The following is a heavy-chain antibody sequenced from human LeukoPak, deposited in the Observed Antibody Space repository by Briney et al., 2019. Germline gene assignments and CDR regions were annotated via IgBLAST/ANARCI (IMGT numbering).Heavy chain of an antibody. V-gene: IGHV1-69*05. CDR1: GGTFSSYA. Sequence: SVKVSCKASGGTFSSYAISWVRQAPGQGLEWMGGIIPIFGTANYAQKFQGRVTITTDESTSTAYMELSSLRSEDTAVYYCANRIVPAATGSGAFDIWGQGTMVTVSS. CDR2: IIPIFGTA. CDR3: ANRIVPAATGSGAFDI. J-gene: IGHJ3*02. D-gene: IGHD2-2*01.